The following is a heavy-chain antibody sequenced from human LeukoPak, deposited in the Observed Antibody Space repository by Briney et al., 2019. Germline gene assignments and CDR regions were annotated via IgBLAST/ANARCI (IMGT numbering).Heavy chain of an antibody. D-gene: IGHD5-12*01. Sequence: SETLSLTCTVSGYSISSGHYWGWVRQPPGKGLEWIGSVHYSGSSYYNASLRGRVSISVDTSKNQFSLKLSSATAADTAVYYCARVLNSGYDPFDYWGQGTLVTVSS. CDR3: ARVLNSGYDPFDY. CDR1: GYSISSGHY. CDR2: VHYSGSS. J-gene: IGHJ4*02. V-gene: IGHV4-38-2*02.